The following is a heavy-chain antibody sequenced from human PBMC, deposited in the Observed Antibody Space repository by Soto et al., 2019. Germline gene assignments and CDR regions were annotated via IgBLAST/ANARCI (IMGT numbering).Heavy chain of an antibody. CDR2: IWYDGSNK. CDR1: GFTFSSYG. J-gene: IGHJ4*02. CDR3: ARGAGEQPALDY. D-gene: IGHD7-27*01. Sequence: QVQLVESGGGVVQPGRSLRLSCAASGFTFSSYGMHWVRQAPGKGLEWVAVIWYDGSNKYYADSVKGRFTISRDNSKNTLYLQMNSLRAEDTAVYYCARGAGEQPALDYWGQGTLVTVSS. V-gene: IGHV3-33*01.